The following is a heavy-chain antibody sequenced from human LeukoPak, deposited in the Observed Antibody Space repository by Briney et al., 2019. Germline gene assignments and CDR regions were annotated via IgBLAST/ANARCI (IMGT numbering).Heavy chain of an antibody. CDR3: ARYDFWSASWAALVDY. J-gene: IGHJ4*02. CDR1: GFTFSDYY. Sequence: GGSLRLSCAASGFTFSDYYMSWIRQAPGKGLEWVSYISSSGSTIYYADSVKGRFTISRDNAKNSLYLQMNSLRAEDTAVYYCARYDFWSASWAALVDYWGQGTLVTVSS. D-gene: IGHD3-3*01. CDR2: ISSSGSTI. V-gene: IGHV3-11*04.